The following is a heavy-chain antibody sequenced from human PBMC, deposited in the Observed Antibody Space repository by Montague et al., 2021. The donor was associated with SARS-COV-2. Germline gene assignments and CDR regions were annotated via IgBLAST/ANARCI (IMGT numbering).Heavy chain of an antibody. J-gene: IGHJ6*02. Sequence: SLRLSCAASKFTFSSYAMHWVRQAPGKGLEWVAVISYDGSNKYYVDSVKGRFTISRDNSKNTLYLQMNSLRAEDTAVYYCAREKIWFGEFLWLYGMDVWGQGTTVTVSS. CDR1: KFTFSSYA. CDR2: ISYDGSNK. V-gene: IGHV3-30*04. CDR3: AREKIWFGEFLWLYGMDV. D-gene: IGHD3-10*01.